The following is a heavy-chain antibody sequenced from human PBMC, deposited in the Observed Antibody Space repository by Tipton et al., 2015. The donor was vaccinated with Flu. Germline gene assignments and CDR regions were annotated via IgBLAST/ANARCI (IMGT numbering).Heavy chain of an antibody. CDR1: SGSFSGYF. CDR2: ISHTGST. Sequence: TLSLTCAVYSGSFSGYFWSWIRQPPGKGLEWIGNISHTGSTYYNPSLKSRVTLSVDTSKNQFSLKVISVTAADTAVYYCARRDYSNYVSDPKNWFDPWGQGTLVTVSS. V-gene: IGHV4-34*01. D-gene: IGHD4-11*01. CDR3: ARRDYSNYVSDPKNWFDP. J-gene: IGHJ5*02.